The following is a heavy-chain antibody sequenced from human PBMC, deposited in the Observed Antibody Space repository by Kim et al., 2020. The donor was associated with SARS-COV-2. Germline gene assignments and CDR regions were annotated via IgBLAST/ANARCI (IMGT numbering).Heavy chain of an antibody. CDR1: GFTFSSYS. CDR2: ISSSSYI. V-gene: IGHV3-21*01. CDR3: AIIAVAGREPFDY. J-gene: IGHJ4*02. D-gene: IGHD6-19*01. Sequence: GGSLRLSCAASGFTFSSYSMNWVRQAPGKGLEWVSSISSSSYIYYADSVKGRFTISRDNAKNSLYLQMNSLRAEDTAVYYCAIIAVAGREPFDYWGQGTLVTVSS.